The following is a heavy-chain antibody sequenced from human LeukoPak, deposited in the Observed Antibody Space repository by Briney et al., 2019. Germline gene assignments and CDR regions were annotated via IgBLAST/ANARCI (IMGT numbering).Heavy chain of an antibody. D-gene: IGHD6-13*01. CDR1: GFSFDNSW. V-gene: IGHV3-7*02. Sequence: GGSLRLSCEGTGFSFDNSWMNWVRQAPGKGLEWVANIKSDGSEIYYVDSVKGRFTISRDNSKNTLYLQMNSLRAEDTAVYYCAKAGPAAEGAFDIWGQGTMVTVSS. J-gene: IGHJ3*02. CDR3: AKAGPAAEGAFDI. CDR2: IKSDGSEI.